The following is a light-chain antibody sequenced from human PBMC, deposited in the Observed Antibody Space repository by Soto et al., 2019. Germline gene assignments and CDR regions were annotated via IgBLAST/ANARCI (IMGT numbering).Light chain of an antibody. CDR3: FSHRSGDSHV. Sequence: SALTQPASVSGSPGQSITISCTGTSSDIGAYNYVSWYQQYPGKAPKLMIYGVTNRPSGVSNRFSGSKTGNTASLTISGLQAEDEADYYCFSHRSGDSHVFGTGTKLTVL. CDR2: GVT. J-gene: IGLJ1*01. V-gene: IGLV2-14*01. CDR1: SSDIGAYNY.